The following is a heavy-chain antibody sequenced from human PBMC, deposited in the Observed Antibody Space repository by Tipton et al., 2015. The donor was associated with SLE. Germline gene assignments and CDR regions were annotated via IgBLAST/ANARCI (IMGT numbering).Heavy chain of an antibody. D-gene: IGHD6-19*01. J-gene: IGHJ4*02. CDR3: AQGGWADY. CDR1: GLTFSSYA. Sequence: SLRLSCAASGLTFSSYAIHWVRQAPGKGLEWVAFIRYDGSNKYYADSVKGRITISRDNSKNTLYLQMNSLRAEDTAVYYCAQGGWADYWGQGTLVTVSS. CDR2: IRYDGSNK. V-gene: IGHV3-30*02.